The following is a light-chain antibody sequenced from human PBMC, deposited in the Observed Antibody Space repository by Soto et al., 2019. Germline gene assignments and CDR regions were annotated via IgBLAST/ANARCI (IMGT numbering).Light chain of an antibody. CDR2: AAS. J-gene: IGKJ4*01. CDR3: QQYANLPLT. V-gene: IGKV1-33*01. CDR1: QDITNY. Sequence: DVQMTQSPSSLSASVGDRLTITCQASQDITNYLNWYQQKPGKAPKLLIYAASNLETGVPSRFSGSGSGTDFTFTISSLRPEDVATYYCQQYANLPLTFGGGTKVETK.